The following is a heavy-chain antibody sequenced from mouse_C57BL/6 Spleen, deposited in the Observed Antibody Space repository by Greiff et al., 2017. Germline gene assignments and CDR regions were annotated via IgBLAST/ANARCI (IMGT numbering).Heavy chain of an antibody. Sequence: VQLQQSGAELVRPGASVTLSCKASCYPFTDYEMHWVKQTPVPGLEWIGAIDPATGGTAYNQTFKGKAILTADKSSSTAYMELRSLTSEDSAVYYCTRSSQLRLRGAMDYWGQGTSDTVAS. CDR1: CYPFTDYE. V-gene: IGHV1-15*01. CDR3: TRSSQLRLRGAMDY. CDR2: IDPATGGT. J-gene: IGHJ4*01. D-gene: IGHD3-2*02.